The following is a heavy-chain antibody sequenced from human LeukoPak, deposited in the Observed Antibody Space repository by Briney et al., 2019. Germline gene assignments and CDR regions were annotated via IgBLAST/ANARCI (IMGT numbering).Heavy chain of an antibody. CDR1: GFTFSSYG. J-gene: IGHJ4*02. V-gene: IGHV3-30*18. CDR3: AKDLGVGAIFDY. Sequence: GGPLRLSCAASGFTFSSYGMHWVRQAPGKGLEWVAVISYDGSNKYYADSVKGRFTISRDNSKNTLYLQMNSLRAEDTAVYYCAKDLGVGAIFDYWGQGTLVTVSS. D-gene: IGHD1-26*01. CDR2: ISYDGSNK.